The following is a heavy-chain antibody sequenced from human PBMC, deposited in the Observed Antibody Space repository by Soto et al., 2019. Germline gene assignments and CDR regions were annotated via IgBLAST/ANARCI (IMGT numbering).Heavy chain of an antibody. Sequence: QVQLVQSGAEVKKPGSSVKVSCKASGGTFSSYTISWVRQAPGQGLEWMGRIIPILGIANYAQKFQGRVTSTPVNSTSTAYMELCSLRSEDTAVYYCASDRCSGGSCRLYCMDVWGQGTTVTVSS. J-gene: IGHJ6*02. CDR3: ASDRCSGGSCRLYCMDV. CDR2: IIPILGIA. CDR1: GGTFSSYT. V-gene: IGHV1-69*02. D-gene: IGHD2-15*01.